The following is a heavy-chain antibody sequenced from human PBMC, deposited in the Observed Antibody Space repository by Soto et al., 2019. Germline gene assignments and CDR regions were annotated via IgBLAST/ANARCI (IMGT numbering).Heavy chain of an antibody. CDR2: ISYDGSNK. V-gene: IGHV3-30*18. CDR1: GFTFSSCG. CDR3: AKDSIWFGELFQNWFDP. J-gene: IGHJ5*02. Sequence: GGSLRLSCAASGFTFSSCGMHWVRQAPGKGLEWVAVISYDGSNKYYADSVKGRFTISRDNSKNTLYLQMNSLRAEDAAVYYCAKDSIWFGELFQNWFDPWGQGTLVTVSS. D-gene: IGHD3-10*01.